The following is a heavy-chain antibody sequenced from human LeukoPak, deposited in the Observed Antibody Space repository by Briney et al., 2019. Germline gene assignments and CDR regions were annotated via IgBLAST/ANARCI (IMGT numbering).Heavy chain of an antibody. CDR2: IYYSGST. Sequence: SETLSLTCTVSGGSISSYYWSWIRQHPGKGLEWIGYIYYSGSTYYNPSLKSRVTISVDTSKNQFSLKLSSVTAADTAVYYCARWPTPYYYDSSAEDYWGQGTLVTVSS. V-gene: IGHV4-59*06. CDR1: GGSISSYY. J-gene: IGHJ4*02. CDR3: ARWPTPYYYDSSAEDY. D-gene: IGHD3-22*01.